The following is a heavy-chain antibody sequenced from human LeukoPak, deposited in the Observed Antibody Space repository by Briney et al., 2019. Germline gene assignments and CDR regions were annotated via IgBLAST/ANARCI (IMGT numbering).Heavy chain of an antibody. Sequence: SETLSLTCTVSGGSVSSGSYYWSWIRQPPGKGLEWIGYIYYSGSTNYNPSLKSRVTISVDTSKNQFSLKLSSVTAADTAVYYCARRLTVDYWGQGTLVTVSS. J-gene: IGHJ4*02. CDR3: ARRLTVDY. V-gene: IGHV4-61*01. D-gene: IGHD4/OR15-4a*01. CDR1: GGSVSSGSYY. CDR2: IYYSGST.